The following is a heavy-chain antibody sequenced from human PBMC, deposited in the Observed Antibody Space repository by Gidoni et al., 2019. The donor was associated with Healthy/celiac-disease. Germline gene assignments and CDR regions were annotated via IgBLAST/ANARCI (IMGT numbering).Heavy chain of an antibody. CDR1: GFPFSSYG. V-gene: IGHV3-33*01. CDR2: IWYDGSNK. J-gene: IGHJ4*02. CDR3: ARDMGFYTYYYDSSGSPDGVDY. D-gene: IGHD3-22*01. Sequence: QVQLVESGGGVVQPGRSLRLSCAASGFPFSSYGMHWVRQAPGKGLAWVAVIWYDGSNKYYADSVKGRFTISRDNSKNTLYLQMNSLRAEDTAVYYCARDMGFYTYYYDSSGSPDGVDYWGQGTLVTVSS.